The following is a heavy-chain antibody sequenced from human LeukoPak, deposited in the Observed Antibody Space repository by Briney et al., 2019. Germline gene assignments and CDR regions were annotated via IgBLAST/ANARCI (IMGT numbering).Heavy chain of an antibody. CDR1: GDSVSSNSAA. J-gene: IGHJ6*02. V-gene: IGHV6-1*01. CDR3: ARDKTANTMIVVVKTPYGMDV. D-gene: IGHD3-22*01. Sequence: SQTLSLTCAISGDSVSSNSAAWNWIRQSPSRGLEWLGRTYYRSKWYNDYAVSLKSRITINPDTSRNQFSLQLNSVTPEDTAVYYCARDKTANTMIVVVKTPYGMDVWGQGTTVTVSS. CDR2: TYYRSKWYN.